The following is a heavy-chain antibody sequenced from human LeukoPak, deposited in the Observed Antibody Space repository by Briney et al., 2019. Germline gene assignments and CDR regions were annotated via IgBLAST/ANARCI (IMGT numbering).Heavy chain of an antibody. D-gene: IGHD3-10*01. CDR1: GYTFTGQY. J-gene: IGHJ4*02. CDR3: ASGSGTYSPDY. CDR2: ITPNSGGT. Sequence: GASVKVSCKASGYTFTGQYLHWVRQAPGQGLEWMGWITPNSGGTNYAQKFQGRVTMTRDTSISTAYMELSSLTSDDTAVYYRASGSGTYSPDYWGQGTLVTVSS. V-gene: IGHV1-2*02.